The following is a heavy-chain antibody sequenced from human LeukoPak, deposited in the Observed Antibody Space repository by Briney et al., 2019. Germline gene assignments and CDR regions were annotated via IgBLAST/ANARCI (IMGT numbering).Heavy chain of an antibody. CDR2: IIPIFGTA. CDR1: GGTFSSYA. J-gene: IGHJ4*02. D-gene: IGHD4-17*01. V-gene: IGHV1-69*01. Sequence: SVKVSCKASGGTFSSYAISWVRQAPGQGLEWMGGIIPIFGTANYAQKFQGRVTITADESTSTAYMELSSLRSEDTAVYYCARGARSRVTTEFYFDYWGQGTLVTVSS. CDR3: ARGARSRVTTEFYFDY.